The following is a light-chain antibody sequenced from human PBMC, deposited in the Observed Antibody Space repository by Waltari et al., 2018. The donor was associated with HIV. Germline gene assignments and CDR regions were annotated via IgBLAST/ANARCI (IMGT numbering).Light chain of an antibody. CDR2: EVT. J-gene: IGLJ2*01. Sequence: QSALTQPASGSGSPGQSITISCTGTFSDAGSNNFVPCYQKHPGEAPKIMIYEVTKRPSGVSSRFSGSKSGNTASLTISGLQAEDEADYYCCSYAGSRIHVVFGGGTKLTVL. CDR1: FSDAGSNNF. V-gene: IGLV2-23*02. CDR3: CSYAGSRIHVV.